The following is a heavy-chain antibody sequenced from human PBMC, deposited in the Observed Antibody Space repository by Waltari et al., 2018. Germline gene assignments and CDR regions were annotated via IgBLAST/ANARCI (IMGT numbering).Heavy chain of an antibody. CDR2: IYYSGSP. Sequence: QLQLQESGPGLVKPSATLSLTCTVSGGSISSSSSYWGWIRQPPGKGLEWIGSIYYSGSPYYNPSLKSRVTISVDTSKNQFSLKLSSVTAADTAVYYCARQTWIQLWLYAFDIWGQGTMVTVSS. CDR1: GGSISSSSSY. D-gene: IGHD5-18*01. CDR3: ARQTWIQLWLYAFDI. J-gene: IGHJ3*02. V-gene: IGHV4-39*01.